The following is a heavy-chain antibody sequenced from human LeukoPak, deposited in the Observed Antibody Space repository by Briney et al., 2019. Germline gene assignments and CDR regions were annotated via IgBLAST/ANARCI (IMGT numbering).Heavy chain of an antibody. CDR1: GGSFSDYY. D-gene: IGHD6-13*01. Sequence: SETLSLTCAVYGGSFSDYYWSWIRQPPGKGLEWIGEINHSGSTNYNPSLKSRVTISVDTSKNQFSLKLRSVTAADTAVYYCARISSSNWYNERGAFDVWGQGTMVTVSS. J-gene: IGHJ3*01. V-gene: IGHV4-34*01. CDR2: INHSGST. CDR3: ARISSSNWYNERGAFDV.